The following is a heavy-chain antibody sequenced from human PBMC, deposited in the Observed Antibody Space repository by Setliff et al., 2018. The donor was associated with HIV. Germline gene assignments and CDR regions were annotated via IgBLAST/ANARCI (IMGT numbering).Heavy chain of an antibody. CDR2: IYYSGST. Sequence: SETLSLTCTVSGGSISSGDYYWSWIRQPPGKGLEWIGYIYYSGSTYYNPSLKSRVIMSVDTSKNQFSLKLRFVTAADTAVYYCARTPNSSGWYPYFDSWGQGTLVTVSS. J-gene: IGHJ4*02. D-gene: IGHD6-19*01. CDR3: ARTPNSSGWYPYFDS. V-gene: IGHV4-30-4*08. CDR1: GGSISSGDYY.